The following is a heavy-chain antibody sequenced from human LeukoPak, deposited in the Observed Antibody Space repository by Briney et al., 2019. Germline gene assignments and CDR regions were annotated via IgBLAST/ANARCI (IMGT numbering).Heavy chain of an antibody. Sequence: ASVKVSCKASGYTFTSCYMHWVRQAPGQGLEWMGIINPSGGSTSYAQKFQGRVTMTRETSTSTVYMELSSLRSEDTAVYYCASAIAVAGQGYFQHWGQGTLVTVSS. CDR3: ASAIAVAGQGYFQH. CDR1: GYTFTSCY. V-gene: IGHV1-46*01. CDR2: INPSGGST. D-gene: IGHD6-19*01. J-gene: IGHJ1*01.